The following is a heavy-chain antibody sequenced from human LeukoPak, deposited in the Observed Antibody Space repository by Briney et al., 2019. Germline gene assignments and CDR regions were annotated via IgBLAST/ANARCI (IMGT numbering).Heavy chain of an antibody. Sequence: GGSLRLSCAASGFTFTGYAMHWVRQAPGEGLEWVAVISYDGGNKYYADSVKGRFTVSRDNSKNTLYLQMNSLRAEDTAVYYCARDLGEVAYCSGGTCPFDYWGQGTLVTVSS. J-gene: IGHJ4*02. CDR2: ISYDGGNK. CDR1: GFTFTGYA. V-gene: IGHV3-30-3*01. D-gene: IGHD2-15*01. CDR3: ARDLGEVAYCSGGTCPFDY.